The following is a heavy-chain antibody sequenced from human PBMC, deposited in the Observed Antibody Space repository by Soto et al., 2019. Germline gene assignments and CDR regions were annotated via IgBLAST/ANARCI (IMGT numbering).Heavy chain of an antibody. J-gene: IGHJ6*02. D-gene: IGHD6-13*01. CDR1: GFTLNNYW. V-gene: IGHV3-74*01. CDR2: INGDATST. CDR3: ARGDIAAETYCYYYGMDL. Sequence: QLVESGGGLVQPGGSVRLSCAASGFTLNNYWMHWVRQAPGMGLVWVSRINGDATSTSYADSVKGRFTISRDNARNTLYLQMNSLRAEDTGLYYCARGDIAAETYCYYYGMDLWGQGTTVTVSS.